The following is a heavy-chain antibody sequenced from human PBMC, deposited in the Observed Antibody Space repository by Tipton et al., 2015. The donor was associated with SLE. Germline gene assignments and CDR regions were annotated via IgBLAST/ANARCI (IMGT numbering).Heavy chain of an antibody. V-gene: IGHV3-9*01. CDR1: GFTFDDYA. J-gene: IGHJ3*02. Sequence: SLRLSCAASGFTFDDYAMHWVRQAPGKGLEWVSGISWNSGSIGYADSVKGRFTISRDNAKNSLYLQMNSLRAEDTALYYCAKDGYSSGWYGAFDIWGQGTMVTVSS. D-gene: IGHD6-19*01. CDR3: AKDGYSSGWYGAFDI. CDR2: ISWNSGSI.